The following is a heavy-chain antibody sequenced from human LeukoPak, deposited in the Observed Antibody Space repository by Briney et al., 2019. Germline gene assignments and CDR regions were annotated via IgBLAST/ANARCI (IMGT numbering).Heavy chain of an antibody. V-gene: IGHV4-34*01. J-gene: IGHJ3*02. CDR1: GGSFSGYY. D-gene: IGHD6-19*01. CDR2: INHSGST. Sequence: SETLSLTCAVYGGSFSGYYWSWIRQPPGKGLEWIGEINHSGSTNYNPSLKSRVTISVDTSKNQFSLKLSSVTAADTAVYYRARRRWLVSGAFDIWGQGTMVTVSS. CDR3: ARRRWLVSGAFDI.